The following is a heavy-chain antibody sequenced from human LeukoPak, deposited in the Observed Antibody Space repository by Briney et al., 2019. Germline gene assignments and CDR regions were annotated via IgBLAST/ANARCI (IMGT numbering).Heavy chain of an antibody. D-gene: IGHD3-10*01. J-gene: IGHJ4*02. CDR3: ARERITMVRGVIIRPFDY. CDR2: IYTSGST. Sequence: SETLSLTCTVSGGSISSGSYYWSWIRQPAGKGLEWIGRIYTSGSTNYNPSLKSRVTISVDTSKNQFSLKLSSVTAADTAVYYCARERITMVRGVIIRPFDYWGQGTLVTASS. V-gene: IGHV4-61*02. CDR1: GGSISSGSYY.